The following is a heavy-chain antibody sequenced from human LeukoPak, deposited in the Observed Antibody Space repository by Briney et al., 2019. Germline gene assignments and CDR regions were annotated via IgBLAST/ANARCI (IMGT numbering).Heavy chain of an antibody. CDR3: AKDILEEPAAMMEY. CDR1: GYTFTSYG. D-gene: IGHD2-2*01. J-gene: IGHJ4*02. CDR2: ISAYNGNT. Sequence: GASVKVSCKASGYTFTSYGISWVRQAPGQGLEWMGWISAYNGNTNYAQKLQGRVTMTTDTSTSTAYMELRSLRSDDTAVYYCAKDILEEPAAMMEYWGQGTLVTVSS. V-gene: IGHV1-18*01.